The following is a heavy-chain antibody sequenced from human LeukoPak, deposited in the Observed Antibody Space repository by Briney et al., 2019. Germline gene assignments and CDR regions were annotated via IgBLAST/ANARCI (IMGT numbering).Heavy chain of an antibody. CDR1: GYTFTSYD. J-gene: IGHJ6*03. D-gene: IGHD1/OR15-1a*01. CDR3: ARGGVTGTINYYYYYMDV. CDR2: MNPNSGNT. V-gene: IGHV1-8*03. Sequence: ASVKVSCKASGYTFTSYDINWVRQATGQGLEWMGWMNPNSGNTGYAQKFQGRVTITRNTSISTAYMELSSLRSEDTAVYYCARGGVTGTINYYYYYMDVWGKGTTVTVSS.